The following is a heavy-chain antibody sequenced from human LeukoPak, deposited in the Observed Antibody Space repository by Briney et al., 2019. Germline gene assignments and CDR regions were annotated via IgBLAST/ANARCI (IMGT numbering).Heavy chain of an antibody. D-gene: IGHD2-15*01. CDR3: ARNPSLGVVAAYGPVAYMDI. J-gene: IGHJ6*03. V-gene: IGHV4-39*01. CDR1: GGSISTTSYY. Sequence: PSETLSLTCTVYGGSISTTSYYWAWLHQTPGKGLEWIGSIYYSGGTHYNPSLESRVTISVDTSKKQFSLKLTSVTASDTATYYCARNPSLGVVAAYGPVAYMDIWGKGTTVSVSS. CDR2: IYYSGGT.